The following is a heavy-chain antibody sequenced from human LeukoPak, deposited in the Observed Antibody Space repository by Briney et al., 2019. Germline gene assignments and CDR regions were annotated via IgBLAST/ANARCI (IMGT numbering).Heavy chain of an antibody. CDR1: GGSFSGYY. D-gene: IGHD3-22*01. Sequence: SETLSLTCAVYGGSFSGYYWSWIRQPPGKGLEWIGEINHSGSTNYNPSLKSRVTISIDTSKNQFSLKLSSVTAADTAVYYCARGYPQIVEVMADAFYIWGQGTMVTVSS. CDR2: INHSGST. V-gene: IGHV4-34*01. J-gene: IGHJ3*02. CDR3: ARGYPQIVEVMADAFYI.